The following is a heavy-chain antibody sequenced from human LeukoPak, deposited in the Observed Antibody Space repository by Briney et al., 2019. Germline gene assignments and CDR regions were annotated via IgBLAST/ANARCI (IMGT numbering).Heavy chain of an antibody. Sequence: SGGSLRLSCAASGFTFSIYAMSWVRQPPGKGLEWVSAIGGSVVGTYYADSVKGRFTISRDNSKNTLYLQMSSLRAEDTAVYYCARVGSSVPPSYFYGMDVWGQGTTVTVSS. D-gene: IGHD3-10*01. CDR2: IGGSVVGT. V-gene: IGHV3-23*01. J-gene: IGHJ6*02. CDR1: GFTFSIYA. CDR3: ARVGSSVPPSYFYGMDV.